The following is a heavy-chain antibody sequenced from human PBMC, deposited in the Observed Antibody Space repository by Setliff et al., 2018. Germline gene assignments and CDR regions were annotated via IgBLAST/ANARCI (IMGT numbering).Heavy chain of an antibody. CDR2: INHSGTT. CDR1: GGSFNSYY. D-gene: IGHD3-22*01. Sequence: SETLSLTCAVYGGSFNSYYWSWTRQPPGKGLEWIGEINHSGTTNYNPSLKSRVTMSVDTSKNQFSLNLSSATAADTAVYYCARGLSYYDSSGYLLAPYAFDIWGQGTMVTVSS. CDR3: ARGLSYYDSSGYLLAPYAFDI. V-gene: IGHV4-34*01. J-gene: IGHJ3*02.